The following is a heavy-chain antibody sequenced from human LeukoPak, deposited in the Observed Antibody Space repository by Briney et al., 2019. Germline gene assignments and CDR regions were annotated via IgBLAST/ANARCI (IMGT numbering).Heavy chain of an antibody. Sequence: GGSLRLSCAASGFTFSSYAMSWVRQAPGKGLEWVAVIWYDGSNEHYVDSVKGRFTISRDNSRKTLYLQMNSLRVEDTAVYYCAREVDCSGGRCYRGEFDYWGQGTLVTVSS. D-gene: IGHD2-15*01. CDR3: AREVDCSGGRCYRGEFDY. V-gene: IGHV3-33*08. J-gene: IGHJ4*02. CDR2: IWYDGSNE. CDR1: GFTFSSYA.